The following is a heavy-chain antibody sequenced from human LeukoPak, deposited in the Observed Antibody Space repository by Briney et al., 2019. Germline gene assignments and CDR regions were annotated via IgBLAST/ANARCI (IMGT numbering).Heavy chain of an antibody. CDR2: ISGSGGST. D-gene: IGHD3-22*01. CDR1: GFVFSGAW. CDR3: AKGQALITYYYDSSGYYALGY. J-gene: IGHJ4*02. Sequence: YPGGSLRLSCAASGFVFSGAWMSWVRQAPGKGLEWVSAISGSGGSTYYADSVKGRFTISRDNSKNTLYLQMNSLRAEDTAVYYCAKGQALITYYYDSSGYYALGYWGQGTLVTVSS. V-gene: IGHV3-23*01.